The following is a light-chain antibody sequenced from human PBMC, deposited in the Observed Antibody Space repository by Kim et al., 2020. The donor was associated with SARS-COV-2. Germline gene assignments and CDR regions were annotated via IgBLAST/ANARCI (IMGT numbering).Light chain of an antibody. Sequence: SYELTQPPSVSVSPGQTASITCSGDKLGDKYACWYQQKPGQSPVLVIYQDSKRPSGIPERFSGSNSGNTATLTIRGTQAMDEADYYCQAWDSSTANWVFGGGTQLTVL. CDR1: KLGDKY. J-gene: IGLJ3*02. CDR3: QAWDSSTANWV. V-gene: IGLV3-1*01. CDR2: QDS.